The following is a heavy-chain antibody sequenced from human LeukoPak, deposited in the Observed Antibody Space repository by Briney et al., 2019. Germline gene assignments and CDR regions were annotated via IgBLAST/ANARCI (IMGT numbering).Heavy chain of an antibody. CDR1: GYSISSSYY. D-gene: IGHD2-15*01. J-gene: IGHJ4*02. Sequence: KPSETLSLTCTVSGYSISSSYYWGWVRQPPGKGLEWIGSIYHSGGTYYNPSLKSRVTISPDTSKSQFSLKLSSVTAADMAVYYCARGMAGYPPLLDYWGLGTLVTVSS. CDR3: ARGMAGYPPLLDY. CDR2: IYHSGGT. V-gene: IGHV4-38-2*02.